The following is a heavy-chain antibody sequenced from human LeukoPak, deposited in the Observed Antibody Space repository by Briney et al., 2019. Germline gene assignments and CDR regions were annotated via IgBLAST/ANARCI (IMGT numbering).Heavy chain of an antibody. CDR3: ARVFREQWLVSPRFDP. CDR2: ISSSGSTI. Sequence: GGSLRLSCAASGFTFSDYYMSWIRQAPGKGLEWASYISSSGSTIYYADSVKGRFTTSRDNAKNSLYLQMNSLRAEDTAVYYCARVFREQWLVSPRFDPWGQGTLVTVSS. V-gene: IGHV3-11*01. J-gene: IGHJ5*02. D-gene: IGHD6-19*01. CDR1: GFTFSDYY.